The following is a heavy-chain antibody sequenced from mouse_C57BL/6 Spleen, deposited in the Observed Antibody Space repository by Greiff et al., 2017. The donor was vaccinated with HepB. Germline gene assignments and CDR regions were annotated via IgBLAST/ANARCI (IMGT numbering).Heavy chain of an antibody. V-gene: IGHV1-76*01. J-gene: IGHJ4*01. CDR3: ARVYYDAMDY. Sequence: QVQLQQSGAELVRPGASVKLSCKASGYTFTDYYINWVKQRPGQGLEWIARIYPGSGNTYYNEKFKGKATLTAEKSSSTAYMQLSSLTSEDSAVYFCARVYYDAMDYWGQGTSVTVSS. CDR1: GYTFTDYY. CDR2: IYPGSGNT.